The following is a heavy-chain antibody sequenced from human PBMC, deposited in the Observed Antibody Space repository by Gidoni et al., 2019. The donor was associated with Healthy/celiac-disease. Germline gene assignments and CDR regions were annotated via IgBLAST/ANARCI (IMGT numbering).Heavy chain of an antibody. Sequence: QVQLVESGGGVVQPGRSLRLSCAASGFTFSSYAMHWVRQAPGKGLEWVAVISYDGSNKYYADSVKGRFTISRDNSKNTLYLQMNSLRAEDTAVYYCARDGILASGGSCYSGCHFDYWGQGTLVTVSS. CDR2: ISYDGSNK. CDR3: ARDGILASGGSCYSGCHFDY. CDR1: GFTFSSYA. V-gene: IGHV3-30-3*01. D-gene: IGHD2-15*01. J-gene: IGHJ4*02.